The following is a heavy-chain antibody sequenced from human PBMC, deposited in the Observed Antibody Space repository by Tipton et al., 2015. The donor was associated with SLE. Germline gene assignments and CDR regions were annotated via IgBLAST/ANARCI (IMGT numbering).Heavy chain of an antibody. CDR3: ARARRGSYTDY. Sequence: TLSLTCAVYGGSFSGYYWSWIRQPPGKGLEWIGEINHSGSTNYNPSLKSRVTISVDTSKNQFSLKLSSVTAADTAVYYCARARRGSYTDYWGQGTLVTVSS. CDR2: INHSGST. V-gene: IGHV4-34*01. D-gene: IGHD1-26*01. J-gene: IGHJ4*02. CDR1: GGSFSGYY.